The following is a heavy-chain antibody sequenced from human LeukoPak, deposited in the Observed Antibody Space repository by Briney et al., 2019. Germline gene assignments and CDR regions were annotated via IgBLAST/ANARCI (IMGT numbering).Heavy chain of an antibody. V-gene: IGHV7-4-1*02. CDR1: GYTFTSYA. J-gene: IGHJ5*02. CDR3: ARDHGSQRYWFDP. CDR2: INTNTGNP. D-gene: IGHD1-26*01. Sequence: ASVKVSCKASGYTFTSYAINWVRQAPGQGLEWMGWINTNTGNPTYAQGFTGRFVFSLDTSVTTAYLQISSLEVEDTAVYYCARDHGSQRYWFDPWGQGTPVTVSS.